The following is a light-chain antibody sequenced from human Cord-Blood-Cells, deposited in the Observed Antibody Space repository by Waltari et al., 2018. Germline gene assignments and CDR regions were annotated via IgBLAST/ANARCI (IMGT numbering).Light chain of an antibody. CDR2: SNK. Sequence: QSVLTQPPSASGTPGQRVTISCSGSSSNIGSNTVNWYQQLPGTAPKLLIYSNKRLPSGVPDLFSGSKAGTSASLAISGLQSEDEADYDCAAWDDSLNGWVFGGGTKLTVL. CDR1: SSNIGSNT. J-gene: IGLJ3*02. CDR3: AAWDDSLNGWV. V-gene: IGLV1-44*01.